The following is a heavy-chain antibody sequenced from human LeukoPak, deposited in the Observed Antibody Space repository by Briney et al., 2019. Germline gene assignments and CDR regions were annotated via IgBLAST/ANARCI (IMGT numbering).Heavy chain of an antibody. CDR2: IYTSGST. CDR1: GGSISSGSYY. CDR3: ARDPGDSSGYFDY. J-gene: IGHJ4*02. Sequence: SETLSLTCAVSGGSISSGSYYWSWIRQPAGKGLEWIGRIYTSGSTNYNPSLKSRVTISVDTSKNQFSLKLSSVTAADTAVYYCARDPGDSSGYFDYWGQGTLVTVSS. D-gene: IGHD3-22*01. V-gene: IGHV4-61*02.